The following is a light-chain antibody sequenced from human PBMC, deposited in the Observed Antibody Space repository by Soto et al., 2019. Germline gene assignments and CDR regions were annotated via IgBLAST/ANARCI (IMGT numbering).Light chain of an antibody. Sequence: EIVMTQSPATLSVSPGERATLSCRASQSVRSNLAWYQQKPGQAPRLVIHAASTRATGIPARFSGSGSGTDFTLTISSLEPEDFAVYYCQQRSNLWTFGQGTKVDIK. CDR2: AAS. CDR1: QSVRSN. V-gene: IGKV3-11*01. J-gene: IGKJ1*01. CDR3: QQRSNLWT.